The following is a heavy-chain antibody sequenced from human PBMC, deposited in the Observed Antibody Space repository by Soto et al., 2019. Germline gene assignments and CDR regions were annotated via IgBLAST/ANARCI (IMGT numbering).Heavy chain of an antibody. CDR3: ARYSYWQDY. J-gene: IGHJ4*02. D-gene: IGHD5-18*01. CDR2: ISSGSSYI. V-gene: IGHV3-21*01. Sequence: GGSLRLSCAASGFTFSSYTMNWVRQAPGKWLEWVSSISSGSSYIYYADSVKGRFTISRDNAKNSLYLQVNSLRAEDTAVYYCARYSYWQDYWGQGXLVTVSS. CDR1: GFTFSSYT.